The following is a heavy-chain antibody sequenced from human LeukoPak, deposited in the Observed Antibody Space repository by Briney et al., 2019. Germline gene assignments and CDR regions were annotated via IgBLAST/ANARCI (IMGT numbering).Heavy chain of an antibody. CDR1: GYTLTELS. V-gene: IGHV1-2*04. Sequence: ASVKVSCKVSGYTLTELSMHWVRQAPGQGLEWMGWINPNSGGTNYAQKFQGWVTTTRDTSISTAYMELSRLRSDDTAVYYCASSSRGYGAPYDYWGQGTLVTVSS. D-gene: IGHD6-25*01. CDR3: ASSSRGYGAPYDY. J-gene: IGHJ4*02. CDR2: INPNSGGT.